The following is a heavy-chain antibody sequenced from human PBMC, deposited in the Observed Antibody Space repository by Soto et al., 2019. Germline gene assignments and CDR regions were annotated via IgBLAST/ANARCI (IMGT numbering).Heavy chain of an antibody. D-gene: IGHD6-19*01. CDR3: ARVSSGWYSHRNYWYFDL. J-gene: IGHJ2*01. CDR2: ISAYNGNT. CDR1: GYTFTSYG. Sequence: QVQLVQSGAEVKKPGASVKVSCKASGYTFTSYGISWVRQAPGQGLEWMGWISAYNGNTNYAQKLQGRVTMTTDTSTNTAYMELRSLRSDDTAVYYCARVSSGWYSHRNYWYFDLWGRGTLVTVSS. V-gene: IGHV1-18*01.